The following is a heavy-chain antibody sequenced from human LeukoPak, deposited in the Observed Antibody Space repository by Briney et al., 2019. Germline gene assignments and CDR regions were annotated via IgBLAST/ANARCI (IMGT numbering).Heavy chain of an antibody. J-gene: IGHJ4*02. CDR1: GGSISSGGYS. CDR2: IYHSGST. Sequence: SETLSLTCAVSGGSISSGGYSWSWIRQPPGKGLEWIGYIYHSGSTYHNPSLKSRVTISVDRSKNQFSLKLSSVTAADTAVYYCARMYYYDSSGPHYYFDYWGQGTLVTVSS. CDR3: ARMYYYDSSGPHYYFDY. V-gene: IGHV4-30-2*01. D-gene: IGHD3-22*01.